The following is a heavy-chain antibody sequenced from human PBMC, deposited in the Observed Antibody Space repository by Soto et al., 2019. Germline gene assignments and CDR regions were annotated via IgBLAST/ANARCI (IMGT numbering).Heavy chain of an antibody. J-gene: IGHJ4*02. V-gene: IGHV3-21*01. CDR2: ISSSSSYI. Sequence: EVQLVESGGGMVKPGGSLRLSCAASGFTFSSYSMNWVRQAPGKGLEWVSSISSSSSYIYYADSVKGRFTISRDNAKNSLYLQMNSLRAEDTAVYYCARALEQWQIFDYLGQGTLVTVSS. CDR3: ARALEQWQIFDY. CDR1: GFTFSSYS. D-gene: IGHD6-19*01.